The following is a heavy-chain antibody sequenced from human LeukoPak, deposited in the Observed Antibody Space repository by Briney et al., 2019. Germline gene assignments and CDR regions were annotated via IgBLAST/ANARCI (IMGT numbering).Heavy chain of an antibody. CDR1: GYTFTDYY. Sequence: ASVNFTFKASGYTFTDYYYIHWVRQAPGQGLEWMGWLNPKSGDTNYAQKFQGRVTVTRDTSISTAYMELSRLRSDDTAVYYCARPTSTDYVWGQGTQVTVSS. D-gene: IGHD3-10*02. V-gene: IGHV1-2*02. J-gene: IGHJ4*02. CDR3: ARPTSTDYV. CDR2: LNPKSGDT.